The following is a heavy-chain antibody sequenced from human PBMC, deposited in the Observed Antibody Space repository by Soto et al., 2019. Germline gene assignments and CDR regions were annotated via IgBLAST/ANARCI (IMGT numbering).Heavy chain of an antibody. Sequence: EVQLVESGGGLVKPGGSLRLSCAASGFTFSSYSMNWVRQAPGKGLEWVSSISSSISYIYYADSVKGRFTISRDNAKNSLYLQMNSLRAEDTAVYYCARDIGYFDYWGQGTLVTVSS. J-gene: IGHJ4*02. D-gene: IGHD1-26*01. CDR2: ISSSISYI. V-gene: IGHV3-21*01. CDR3: ARDIGYFDY. CDR1: GFTFSSYS.